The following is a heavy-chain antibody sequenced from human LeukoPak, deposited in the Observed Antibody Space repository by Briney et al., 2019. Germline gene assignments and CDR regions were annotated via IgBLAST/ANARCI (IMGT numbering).Heavy chain of an antibody. J-gene: IGHJ4*02. V-gene: IGHV3-7*02. Sequence: GGSLRLSCVASGFTFSNYWMSWVRQAPGKGLEWVANIKHDASEKYYVDSVKGRFTISRDNAKNSLDLQMNSLRVEDTAVYYCVTTQTFDYWGQGDLVSVSS. CDR2: IKHDASEK. CDR3: VTTQTFDY. CDR1: GFTFSNYW.